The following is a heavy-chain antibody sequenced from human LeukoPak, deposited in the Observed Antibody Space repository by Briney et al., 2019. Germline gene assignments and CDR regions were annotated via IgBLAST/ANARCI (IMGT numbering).Heavy chain of an antibody. Sequence: GGSLRLSCAASGFTVSSNHMSWVRQAPGKGLEWASVIYRGGSTYYADSVKGRFTISRDNAKNSLYLQMNSLRAEDTAVYYCARIYDSSGYPDDAFDIWGQGTMVIVSS. J-gene: IGHJ3*02. V-gene: IGHV3-53*01. CDR1: GFTVSSNH. CDR3: ARIYDSSGYPDDAFDI. CDR2: IYRGGST. D-gene: IGHD3-22*01.